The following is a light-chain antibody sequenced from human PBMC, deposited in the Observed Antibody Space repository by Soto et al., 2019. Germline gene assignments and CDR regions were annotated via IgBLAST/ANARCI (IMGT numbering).Light chain of an antibody. J-gene: IGLJ1*01. CDR2: RNN. CDR3: AAWDDSLSGLYV. Sequence: QSVLTQPPSASGTPGQRVTISCSGSSSNIGSNYVYWYQQLPGTAPKHLIYRNNQRPSGVPDRFSGSKSGTSASLAISGLRSEDEADYYCAAWDDSLSGLYVFGTGTKLTVL. CDR1: SSNIGSNY. V-gene: IGLV1-47*01.